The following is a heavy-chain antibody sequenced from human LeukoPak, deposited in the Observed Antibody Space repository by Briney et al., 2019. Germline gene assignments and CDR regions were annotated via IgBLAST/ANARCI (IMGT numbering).Heavy chain of an antibody. CDR2: IYYSGST. D-gene: IGHD3-3*01. J-gene: IGHJ4*02. Sequence: PSETLSLTCTVSGGSISGYYWSWIRQPPGKGLEWIGYIYYSGSTNYNPSLKSRLTISIDTSENQFSLKLSSVTAADTAVYYCARERVAPSDFWSGYYVDYWGQGTLVTVSS. V-gene: IGHV4-59*12. CDR1: GGSISGYY. CDR3: ARERVAPSDFWSGYYVDY.